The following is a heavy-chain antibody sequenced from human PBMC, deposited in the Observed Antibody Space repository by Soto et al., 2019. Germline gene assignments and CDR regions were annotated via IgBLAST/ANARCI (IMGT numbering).Heavy chain of an antibody. V-gene: IGHV3-64*01. D-gene: IGHD1-7*01. CDR1: GFTFSSYD. CDR3: VRRVSGNYDY. Sequence: EVQLAESGGGMVQPGGSLRLSCVASGFTFSSYDMHWVRQAPGKGLEYVSSISSNGGTTYYGNSVKGRFNISRDNSKTTLYLQLGSLRAEDIAVYYCVRRVSGNYDYWGQGTLVIVSS. CDR2: ISSNGGTT. J-gene: IGHJ4*02.